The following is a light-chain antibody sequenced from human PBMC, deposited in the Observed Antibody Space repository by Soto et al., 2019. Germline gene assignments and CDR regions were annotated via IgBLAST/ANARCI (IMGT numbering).Light chain of an antibody. CDR1: QNINNW. Sequence: GERVTITCRASQNINNWIAWYQQKPGKAPKFLIYDASTLESGVPSRFSGSGFGTEFSLTISSLQPDDFGSYYCQHMRTFGQGTKVDIK. CDR2: DAS. CDR3: QHMRT. V-gene: IGKV1-5*01. J-gene: IGKJ1*01.